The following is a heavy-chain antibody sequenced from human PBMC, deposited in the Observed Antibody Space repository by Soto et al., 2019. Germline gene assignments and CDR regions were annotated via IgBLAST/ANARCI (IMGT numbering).Heavy chain of an antibody. V-gene: IGHV3-74*01. CDR2: INGDGSST. CDR3: ARDRGYNCFDL. J-gene: IGHJ5*01. CDR1: GFALGGYW. Sequence: PGGSLRLSCAASGFALGGYWMHWVRQAPGKGLVWVSRINGDGSSTSYADSVKGRFTISRDNTKTSLYLQMNSLRVDDTAIYYCARDRGYNCFDLWGQGTLVTVSS.